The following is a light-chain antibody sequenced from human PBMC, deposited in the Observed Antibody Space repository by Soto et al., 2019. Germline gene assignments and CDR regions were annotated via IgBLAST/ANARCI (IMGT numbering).Light chain of an antibody. CDR3: QQGYTAGSPT. CDR1: QSIDTY. J-gene: IGKJ5*01. Sequence: DIQMTQSPSSLSASVGDRVTITCRASQSIDTYLYWFQQKPGKAPKLLIYSASSLQSGVPSRFSAIGSGTDFTLTISSLQPEDFATYYCQQGYTAGSPTFGQGTRLEIK. V-gene: IGKV1-39*01. CDR2: SAS.